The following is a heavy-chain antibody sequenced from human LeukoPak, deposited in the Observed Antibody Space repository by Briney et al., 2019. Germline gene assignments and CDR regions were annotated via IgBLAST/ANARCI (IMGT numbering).Heavy chain of an antibody. Sequence: GASMTVSFKSSGYTFTMYGISWVRQAPGQGLEWMGWISAYNGNREYAQKLQGRVTMTTDTSTSTAYMELRSLRPDDTAVYYCARARCLSGSRDDALDIWGQGTMVSVFS. J-gene: IGHJ3*02. CDR1: GYTFTMYG. D-gene: IGHD1-26*01. CDR2: ISAYNGNR. V-gene: IGHV1-18*01. CDR3: ARARCLSGSRDDALDI.